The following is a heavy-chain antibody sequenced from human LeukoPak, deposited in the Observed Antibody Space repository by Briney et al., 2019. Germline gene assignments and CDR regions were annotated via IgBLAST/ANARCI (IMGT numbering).Heavy chain of an antibody. CDR1: GGTFSSYA. Sequence: ASVKVSCKASGGTFSSYAISWVRQAPGQGLEWMGGIIPIFGTANYAQKFQGRVTITADESTSTAYMELSSLRSEDTAVYYCARGSRPGGYIDYWGQGTLVTVSS. V-gene: IGHV1-69*13. CDR2: IIPIFGTA. D-gene: IGHD2-15*01. J-gene: IGHJ4*02. CDR3: ARGSRPGGYIDY.